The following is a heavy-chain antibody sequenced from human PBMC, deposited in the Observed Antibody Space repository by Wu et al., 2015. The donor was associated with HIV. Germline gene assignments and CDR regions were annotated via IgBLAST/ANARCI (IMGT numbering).Heavy chain of an antibody. CDR1: GGTFSSYA. CDR3: TRSRFAGSSDTWYSFDK. V-gene: IGHV1-69*12. Sequence: QVQLVQSGAEVKKPGSSVRVSCKASGGTFSSYAFSWVRQAPGQGLEWMGGIIPISAIGYYAQKFQGRVTITADESTRTTYMYLSGLRSEDTAVYFCTRSRFAGSSDTWYSFDKWGQGTLVTVSS. J-gene: IGHJ4*02. D-gene: IGHD1-14*01. CDR2: IIPISAIG.